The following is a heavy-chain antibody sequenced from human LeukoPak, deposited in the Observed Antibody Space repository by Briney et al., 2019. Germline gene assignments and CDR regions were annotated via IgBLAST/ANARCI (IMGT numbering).Heavy chain of an antibody. D-gene: IGHD6-13*01. CDR3: AKDVIATTGTTIYVFDY. V-gene: IGHV3-9*01. CDR2: ISWNSGSI. CDR1: GFTFDDYA. Sequence: PGGSLRLSCAASGFTFDDYAMHWVRQAPGKGLEWVSGISWNSGSIGYADSVKGRFTISRDNAKNSLYLQMNSLRAEDTALYYCAKDVIATTGTTIYVFDYWGQGTLVTVSS. J-gene: IGHJ4*02.